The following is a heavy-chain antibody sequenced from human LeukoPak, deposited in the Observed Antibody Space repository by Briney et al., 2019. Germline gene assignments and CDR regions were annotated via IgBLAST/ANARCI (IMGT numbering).Heavy chain of an antibody. CDR2: MNPNSGNT. J-gene: IGHJ4*02. D-gene: IGHD6-6*01. V-gene: IGHV1-8*01. Sequence: ASVKVSCKASGYTFTSYDINWVRQATGQGLEWMGWMNPNSGNTVYAQKFQGRVTMTRNTSISTAYMELSRLRSEDTAVYYCARGIAARRLVYWGQGTLVTVSS. CDR3: ARGIAARRLVY. CDR1: GYTFTSYD.